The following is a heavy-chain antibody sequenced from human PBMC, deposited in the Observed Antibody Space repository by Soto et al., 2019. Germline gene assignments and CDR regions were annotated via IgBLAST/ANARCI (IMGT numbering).Heavy chain of an antibody. D-gene: IGHD5-18*01. J-gene: IGHJ6*02. CDR2: ISSSSSYI. Sequence: GGSLRLSCAASGFTFSSYSMNWVRQAPGKGLEWVSSISSSSSYIYYADSVKGRFTISRDNAKNSLYLQMNSLRAEDTAVYHCARDLLVDTAMIYNYYYGMDVWGQGTTVTVSS. CDR3: ARDLLVDTAMIYNYYYGMDV. CDR1: GFTFSSYS. V-gene: IGHV3-21*01.